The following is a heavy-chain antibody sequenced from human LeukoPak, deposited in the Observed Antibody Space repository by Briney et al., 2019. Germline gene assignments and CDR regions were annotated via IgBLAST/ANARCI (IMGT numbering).Heavy chain of an antibody. V-gene: IGHV4-39*01. CDR2: VLYTGRT. CDR1: GDSLSSSRFY. J-gene: IGHJ4*02. Sequence: PSETLSLTRTVSGDSLSSSRFYWARIRQPPGKGLEWIGSVLYTGRTFYNPALKSRVTISVDTAKNQFSLRLGFVTASDTVVYYCARRDVGATIDYWGQGTLVTVSS. CDR3: ARRDVGATIDY. D-gene: IGHD5-12*01.